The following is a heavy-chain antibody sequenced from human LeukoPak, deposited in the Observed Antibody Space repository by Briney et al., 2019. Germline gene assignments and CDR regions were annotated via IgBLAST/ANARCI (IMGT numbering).Heavy chain of an antibody. CDR1: ESTFIRYW. D-gene: IGHD2-2*01. CDR3: AGDRCSGTSCLLFGGYYYYYYMDV. CDR2: IQQDGSEK. Sequence: PGRSTSLSCAAYESTFIRYWMSWVGPAPGDGMERVSYIQQDGSEKYYVESLKGRFTISSDNDKSSLYLQKNSLRGEDTAVDSCAGDRCSGTSCLLFGGYYYYYYMDVWGKGTTVTVSS. J-gene: IGHJ6*03. V-gene: IGHV3-7*01.